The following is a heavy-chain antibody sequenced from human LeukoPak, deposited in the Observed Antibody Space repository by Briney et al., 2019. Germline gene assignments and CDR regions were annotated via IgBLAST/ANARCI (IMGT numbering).Heavy chain of an antibody. CDR3: ARGFCTIDSCDNWFDP. J-gene: IGHJ5*02. CDR1: GYSFTTFW. Sequence: GESLKISCKGFGYSFTTFWIGWVRQMPGKGLEWMGIIYPGDSDTRYSPSFQGQVTISADKSINTAYLQWSSLKASDTAMYYCARGFCTIDSCDNWFDPWGQGTLVTVSS. V-gene: IGHV5-51*01. CDR2: IYPGDSDT. D-gene: IGHD2-8*01.